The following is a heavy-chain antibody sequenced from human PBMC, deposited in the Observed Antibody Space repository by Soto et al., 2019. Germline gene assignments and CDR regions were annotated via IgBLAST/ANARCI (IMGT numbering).Heavy chain of an antibody. CDR1: GFSLSTSGVG. Sequence: QITLKESGPTLVKPTQTLTLTCTFSGFSLSTSGVGVGWIRQPPGKALEWLALIYWDDDKRSSPSLKSRLTITKDTPKDQAVPIMTNMDPVDTATYHCAHSWYCSGGSCYYSNWFDPWGQGPLVTVSS. D-gene: IGHD2-15*01. CDR2: IYWDDDK. J-gene: IGHJ5*02. CDR3: AHSWYCSGGSCYYSNWFDP. V-gene: IGHV2-5*02.